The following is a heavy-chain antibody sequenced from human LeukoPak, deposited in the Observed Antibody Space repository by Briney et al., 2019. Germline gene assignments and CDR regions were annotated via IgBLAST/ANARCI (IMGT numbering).Heavy chain of an antibody. CDR1: GFTFSSYS. Sequence: PGGSLRLSCAASGFTFSSYSMNWVRQAPGKGLEWVSSISSSSSYIYYADSVKGRFTISRDNAKNSPYLQMNSLRAEDTAVYYCARDSDSSSYYYYMDVWGKGTTVTVSS. CDR3: ARDSDSSSYYYYMDV. V-gene: IGHV3-21*01. CDR2: ISSSSSYI. D-gene: IGHD6-6*01. J-gene: IGHJ6*03.